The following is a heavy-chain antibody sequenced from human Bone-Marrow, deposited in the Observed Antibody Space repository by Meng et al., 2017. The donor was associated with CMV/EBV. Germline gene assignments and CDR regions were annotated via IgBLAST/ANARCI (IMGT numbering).Heavy chain of an antibody. D-gene: IGHD2-2*01. V-gene: IGHV1-8*03. CDR1: GYTFTGYY. J-gene: IGHJ6*02. CDR2: MNPNSGNT. CDR3: ARWGRYCSSTSCRDLGMDV. Sequence: ASVKVSCKASGYTFTGYYMHWVRQAPGQGLEWMGWMNPNSGNTAYAQELQGRVTITRNISISTAYMELSSLRSEDTAVYYCARWGRYCSSTSCRDLGMDVWGQRTTVTVSS.